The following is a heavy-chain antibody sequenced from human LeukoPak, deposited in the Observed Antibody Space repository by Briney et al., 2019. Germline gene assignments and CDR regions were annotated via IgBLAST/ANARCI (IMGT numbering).Heavy chain of an antibody. Sequence: ASVKVSCTPSGYTFTTYDINWVRQAAGQGLEWMGWINPNTGTTDYAQKFQGRVTVTRDTSISTAYMDLSSLRSDDTAVYYCARGRGGGHFDYWGQGTLVTVSS. CDR1: GYTFTTYD. D-gene: IGHD3-10*01. CDR3: ARGRGGGHFDY. J-gene: IGHJ4*02. CDR2: INPNTGTT. V-gene: IGHV1-8*01.